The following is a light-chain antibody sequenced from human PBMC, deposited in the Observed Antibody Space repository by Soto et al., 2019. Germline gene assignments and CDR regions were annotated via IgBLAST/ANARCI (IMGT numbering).Light chain of an antibody. CDR2: GAS. CDR1: QTVSNN. Sequence: EIVMTQSPVTLSVSPGERATLSCRASQTVSNNLAWYQRKPGQATRLLIYGASTRATGVPARFSGSGSGTEFTLTIRSLQSEDSAVSYCQQYTNWPLALGQGTRLDIK. CDR3: QQYTNWPLA. J-gene: IGKJ5*01. V-gene: IGKV3-15*01.